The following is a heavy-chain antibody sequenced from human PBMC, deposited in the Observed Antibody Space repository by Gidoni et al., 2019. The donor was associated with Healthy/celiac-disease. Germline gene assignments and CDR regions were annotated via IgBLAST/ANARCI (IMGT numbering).Heavy chain of an antibody. Sequence: QLQLQQWGAGLFKPSETLSLTCAVYGGSFRAYYWSWIHQPPGKGLEWIGEINHSGSTNYNPYLKSRVTISVDTSKNQFALKLSSVTAADTAVYYCARAPYYYDSSGRGAFDIWGQGTMVTVSS. CDR1: GGSFRAYY. J-gene: IGHJ3*02. D-gene: IGHD3-22*01. CDR2: INHSGST. CDR3: ARAPYYYDSSGRGAFDI. V-gene: IGHV4-34*01.